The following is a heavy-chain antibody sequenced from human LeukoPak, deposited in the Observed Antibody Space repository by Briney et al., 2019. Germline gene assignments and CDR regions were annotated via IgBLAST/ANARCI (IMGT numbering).Heavy chain of an antibody. CDR1: GYSFTSYW. J-gene: IGHJ4*02. V-gene: IGHV5-51*01. CDR3: ARQGYCSRITCYANDY. Sequence: GESLQISCQGSGYSFTSYWIGWVRQMPGKGLEWMGIIYPDDSDIKYSPSFQGQVTISVDKSINTAYLQWSSLKASDTAMYYCARQGYCSRITCYANDYWGQGTRVTVSS. D-gene: IGHD2-2*01. CDR2: IYPDDSDI.